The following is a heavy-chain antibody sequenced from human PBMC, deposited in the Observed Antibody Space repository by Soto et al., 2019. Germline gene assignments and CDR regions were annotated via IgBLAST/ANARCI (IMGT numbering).Heavy chain of an antibody. CDR2: ISGSGGST. CDR3: AKCPLYDSSGYLDY. Sequence: GGSLRLSCAASGCTFSSYAMSWVRQAPGKGLEWVSAISGSGGSTYYADSVKGRFTISRDNSKNTLYLQMNSLRAEDTAVYYCAKCPLYDSSGYLDYWGQGTLVTVSS. D-gene: IGHD3-22*01. CDR1: GCTFSSYA. J-gene: IGHJ4*02. V-gene: IGHV3-23*01.